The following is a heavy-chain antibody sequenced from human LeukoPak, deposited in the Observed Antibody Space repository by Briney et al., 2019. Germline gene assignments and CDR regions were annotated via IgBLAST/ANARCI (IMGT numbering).Heavy chain of an antibody. CDR2: IYPGDSDT. V-gene: IGHV5-51*01. Sequence: GESLKISCKSSGYSFATYWIAWVRQMPGKGLEWMGIIYPGDSDTRYSPSFQGQVTISADKSISTAYLQWTSLKASDSAMYYCARVLIRGDEIDYWGQGTLVTVSS. J-gene: IGHJ4*02. CDR1: GYSFATYW. CDR3: ARVLIRGDEIDY. D-gene: IGHD2-21*01.